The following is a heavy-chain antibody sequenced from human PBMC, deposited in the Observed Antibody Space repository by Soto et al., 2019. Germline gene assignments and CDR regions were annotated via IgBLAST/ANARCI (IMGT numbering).Heavy chain of an antibody. J-gene: IGHJ4*02. V-gene: IGHV3-23*01. CDR3: VKPNGSLHP. D-gene: IGHD1-26*01. CDR1: GLTFSSYG. CDR2: ISASGMST. Sequence: EVQLLEYGGGLVQPGGSLRLSCAASGLTFSSYGMNWVRQAPGMGLEWVSGISASGMSTNYANSVKGRFTITRDNSKNTMYLQMNSLRAEDTAIYYCVKPNGSLHPWGQGNLVTVSS.